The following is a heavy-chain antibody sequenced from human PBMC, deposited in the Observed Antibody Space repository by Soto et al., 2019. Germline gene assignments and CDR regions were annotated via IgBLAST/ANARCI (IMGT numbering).Heavy chain of an antibody. J-gene: IGHJ4*02. CDR3: ARWSYLDY. D-gene: IGHD3-3*01. CDR2: ISGSDGKT. V-gene: IGHV3-23*01. Sequence: GGSLRLSCAASGFSLSDPYMDWVRQAPGKGLEWVSTISGSDGKTFYADSVKGRFSISRDTSQSTLYLQMNSLRADDTAMYYCARWSYLDYWGQGTRVTVSS. CDR1: GFSLSDPY.